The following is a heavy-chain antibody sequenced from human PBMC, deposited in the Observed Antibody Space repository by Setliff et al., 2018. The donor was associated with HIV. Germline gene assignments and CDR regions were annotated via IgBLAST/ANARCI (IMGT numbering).Heavy chain of an antibody. J-gene: IGHJ4*02. D-gene: IGHD1-26*01. CDR1: GASISTTNNW. CDR2: VSYSGNT. Sequence: PSETLSLTCSVSGASISTTNNWWDWSRQAPGKGLEWIASVSYSGNTYYTPSLRSRVTISLDTSKSQFSLKFNSVTAADTAVYYCARRRVGEISDWGQGTLVTVSS. CDR3: ARRRVGEISD. V-gene: IGHV4-39*01.